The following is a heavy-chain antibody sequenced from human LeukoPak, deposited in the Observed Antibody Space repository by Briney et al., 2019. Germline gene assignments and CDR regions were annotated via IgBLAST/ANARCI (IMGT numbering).Heavy chain of an antibody. V-gene: IGHV7-4-1*02. CDR1: GYTFTSYA. D-gene: IGHD3-3*01. CDR2: INTNTGNP. J-gene: IGHJ5*02. CDR3: ARDPNYDFWSGYFIRGWFDP. Sequence: ASVKVSCKTSGYTFTSYAISWVRQAPGQGLEWMGWINTNTGNPTYAQGFAGRYVFSLDTSVSTAYLQISSLKAEDTAVYYCARDPNYDFWSGYFIRGWFDPWGQGTLVTVSS.